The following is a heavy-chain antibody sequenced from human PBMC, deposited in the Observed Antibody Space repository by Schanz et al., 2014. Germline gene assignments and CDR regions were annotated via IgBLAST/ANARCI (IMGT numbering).Heavy chain of an antibody. CDR3: ARRITGTHHNPYYHGMDV. J-gene: IGHJ6*02. D-gene: IGHD1-20*01. Sequence: VQLVESGGGVVQPGGSLRLSCAASGFPFSSYAMAWFRQTPEKGLEWVSSIPHNNDGLYYTDSVKGRFTISRDNSKNALYLQMNSLRAEDTAVYYCARRITGTHHNPYYHGMDVWGQGTTVTVSS. CDR2: IPHNNDGL. CDR1: GFPFSSYA. V-gene: IGHV3-23*04.